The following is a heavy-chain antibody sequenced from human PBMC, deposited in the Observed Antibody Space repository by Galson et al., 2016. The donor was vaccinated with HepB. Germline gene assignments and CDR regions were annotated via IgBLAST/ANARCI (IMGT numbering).Heavy chain of an antibody. CDR2: IFHTGSP. D-gene: IGHD3-3*01. V-gene: IGHV4-30-2*01. CDR3: ARERLAGGDDGYYSHYWSFDL. J-gene: IGHJ2*01. Sequence: TLSLTCAVSGGSISSAEYSWTWIRQPPGQALEWIGYIFHTGSPSYNPSLESRVTISVDRSKNQFSLKLTSVTAADTAVYYCARERLAGGDDGYYSHYWSFDLWGRGTLVIVSS. CDR1: GGSISSAEYS.